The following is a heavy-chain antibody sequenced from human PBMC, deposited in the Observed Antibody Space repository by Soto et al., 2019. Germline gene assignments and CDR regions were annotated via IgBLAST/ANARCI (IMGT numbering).Heavy chain of an antibody. D-gene: IGHD3-22*01. CDR2: INSYSGNT. J-gene: IGHJ5*02. V-gene: IGHV1-18*01. CDR1: GYTFTSYA. Sequence: ASVKVSCKASGYTFTSYAISWVRQAPGQGLEWMGWINSYSGNTDYAQKFQGRVTMTTDTSTSTAYMELMSLRSDDTAVYYCARDSRRYYDSSGYHETNNCFDPWGQGTLVTVSS. CDR3: ARDSRRYYDSSGYHETNNCFDP.